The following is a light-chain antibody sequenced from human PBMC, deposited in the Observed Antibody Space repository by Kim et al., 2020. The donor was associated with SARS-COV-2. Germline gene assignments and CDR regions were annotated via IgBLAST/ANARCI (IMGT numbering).Light chain of an antibody. CDR2: GAS. V-gene: IGKV1D-16*01. CDR1: QGINKW. CDR3: QQYNAYPPT. Sequence: DIQMTQFPSLLSASVGDTVTITCRASQGINKWLAWYQQKSGKAPKSLIYGASNLQSGVPSRFSASGSVTDFTLTINNLQPEDFATYYCQQYNAYPPTFGPGTKVDIK. J-gene: IGKJ3*01.